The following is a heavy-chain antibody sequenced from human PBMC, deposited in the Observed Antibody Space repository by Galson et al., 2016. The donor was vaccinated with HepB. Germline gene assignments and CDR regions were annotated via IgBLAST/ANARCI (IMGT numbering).Heavy chain of an antibody. CDR3: ARETQFDHDVSGYTWYFDL. D-gene: IGHD3-22*01. Sequence: SETLSLTCNVSGGFINSISFYWGWIRQPPGKGLEWIGSVCHTGSAHYNPSLKRRVTISIDTSRNQFSLQLTSVTAADTAMYYCARETQFDHDVSGYTWYFDLWGRGTLVTVSS. CDR1: GGFINSISFY. CDR2: VCHTGSA. V-gene: IGHV4-39*07. J-gene: IGHJ2*01.